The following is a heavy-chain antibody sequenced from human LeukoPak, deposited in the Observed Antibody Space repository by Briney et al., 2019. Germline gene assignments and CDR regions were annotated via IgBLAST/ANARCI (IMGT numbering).Heavy chain of an antibody. Sequence: PGGSLSLSCAASGFSFSSYALTWIRQAPGKGLEWVSAISGGGSTYSTDSVKGRFTISRDNSNNTLYLQMNSLGAEDTAVYYCAKDREVRGVISRYWGQGNLVTVSS. CDR3: AKDREVRGVISRY. J-gene: IGHJ4*02. V-gene: IGHV3-23*01. CDR1: GFSFSSYA. D-gene: IGHD3-10*01. CDR2: ISGGGST.